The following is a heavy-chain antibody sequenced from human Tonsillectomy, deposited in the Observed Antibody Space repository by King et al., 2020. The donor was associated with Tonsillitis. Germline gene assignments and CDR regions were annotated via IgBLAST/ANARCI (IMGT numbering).Heavy chain of an antibody. CDR3: ASSPYSGSGSFPLDY. CDR1: GFTVSSNY. J-gene: IGHJ4*02. Sequence: QLVQSGGGLVQPGGSLRLSCAASGFTVSSNYMNWVRQAPGKGLEWVSVIYSGGSTYYADSVKGRFTISRDNSKNTLYLQMNSLRAEDTAVYYCASSPYSGSGSFPLDYWGQGTLVTVSS. D-gene: IGHD3-10*01. CDR2: IYSGGST. V-gene: IGHV3-66*01.